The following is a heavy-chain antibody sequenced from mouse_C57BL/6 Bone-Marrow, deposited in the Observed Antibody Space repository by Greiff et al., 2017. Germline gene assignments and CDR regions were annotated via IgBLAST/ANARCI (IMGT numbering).Heavy chain of an antibody. CDR2: IDPSDSYT. V-gene: IGHV1-69*01. Sequence: QVQLQQPGAELVMPGASVKLSCKASGYTFTSYWMHWVKQRPGQGLEWIGKIDPSDSYTNYNQKFKGKSTLTVDKSSSTAYMQLSSLTSEDSAVDYCARWGDYNWLAYWGQGTLVTVSA. CDR3: ARWGDYNWLAY. CDR1: GYTFTSYW. D-gene: IGHD2-13*01. J-gene: IGHJ3*01.